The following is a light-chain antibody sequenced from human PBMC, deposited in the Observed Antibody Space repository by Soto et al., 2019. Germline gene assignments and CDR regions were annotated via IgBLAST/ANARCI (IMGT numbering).Light chain of an antibody. CDR3: MQALQGLT. CDR2: FVS. V-gene: IGKV2-28*01. J-gene: IGKJ5*01. Sequence: EIVMTQSPLTLPVTPGEPASISCTSTQSLLYNNTYNYLDWYVQKPGQSPQLLIYFVSNRAPGVPDRFSGSGSGTDFTLKINRVEAEDVGTYYCMQALQGLTFGQGTRLEIK. CDR1: QSLLYNNTYNY.